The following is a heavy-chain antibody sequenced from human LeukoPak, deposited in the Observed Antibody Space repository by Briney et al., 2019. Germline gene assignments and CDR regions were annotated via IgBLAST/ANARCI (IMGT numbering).Heavy chain of an antibody. J-gene: IGHJ3*02. Sequence: ASVRVSCKASGYTFTGYYMHWVRQAPGQGLEWMGWINPNSGGTNCAQKFQGRVTMTRDTSLSTAYMELSRLRSDDTAVYYCERECAYYDSSGDVAFDIWGEGTMVTVSS. V-gene: IGHV1-2*02. CDR1: GYTFTGYY. CDR2: INPNSGGT. CDR3: ERECAYYDSSGDVAFDI. D-gene: IGHD3-22*01.